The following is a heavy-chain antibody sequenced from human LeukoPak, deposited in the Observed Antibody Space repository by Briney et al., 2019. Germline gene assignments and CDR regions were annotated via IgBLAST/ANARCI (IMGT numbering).Heavy chain of an antibody. J-gene: IGHJ4*02. CDR3: ARVYYHGSGSNYFDY. Sequence: SQTLSLTCSVSNYAISSGYFWGWIRQSPEKGLEWIGSINYSGTTHYNPSLKSRVTISVDTSKNQFSLRLSSVTAAETAIYYCARVYYHGSGSNYFDYWGQGTLVTVSS. V-gene: IGHV4-38-2*02. CDR2: INYSGTT. D-gene: IGHD3-10*01. CDR1: NYAISSGYF.